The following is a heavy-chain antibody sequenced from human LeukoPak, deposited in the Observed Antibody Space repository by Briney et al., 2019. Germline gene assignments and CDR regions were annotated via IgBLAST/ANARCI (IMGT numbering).Heavy chain of an antibody. CDR2: IYYSGST. J-gene: IGHJ5*02. Sequence: SETLSLTCTVSGVSISSSSYYWGWIRQPPGKGLEWIGSIYYSGSTNYNPSLKSRVTISVDTSKNQFSLKLSSVTAADTAVYYCARRNLQLWYPTGVMDWFDPWGQGTLVTVSS. CDR3: ARRNLQLWYPTGVMDWFDP. D-gene: IGHD5-18*01. CDR1: GVSISSSSYY. V-gene: IGHV4-39*07.